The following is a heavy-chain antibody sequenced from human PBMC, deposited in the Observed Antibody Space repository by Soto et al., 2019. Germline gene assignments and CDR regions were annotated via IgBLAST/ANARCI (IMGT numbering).Heavy chain of an antibody. CDR1: GYTFSDYY. Sequence: QEQLVQSESDVKKPGASVTVSCKASGYTFSDYYIHWVRQAPGQGLEWMGWIDPRNGGTKYAQKFQDRVRMTTDTSTSTASMELRRLRSDDTAVFFCARVRYRNVIHAWGQGTLVTVSS. D-gene: IGHD2-2*01. CDR2: IDPRNGGT. J-gene: IGHJ4*02. CDR3: ARVRYRNVIHA. V-gene: IGHV1-2*02.